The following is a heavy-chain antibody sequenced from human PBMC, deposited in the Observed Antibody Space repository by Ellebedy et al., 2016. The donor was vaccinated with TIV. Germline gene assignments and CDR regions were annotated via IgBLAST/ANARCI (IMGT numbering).Heavy chain of an antibody. Sequence: GESLKISXAASGFTFSSHAMNWVRQAPGKGLEWVSGISGSGGSTYYADSVKGRFTISRDNSKNTLYLQMNSLREEDTAVYYCAKGTLSVPAADDYWGQGTLVTVSS. CDR3: AKGTLSVPAADDY. V-gene: IGHV3-23*01. CDR2: ISGSGGST. CDR1: GFTFSSHA. J-gene: IGHJ4*01. D-gene: IGHD2-2*01.